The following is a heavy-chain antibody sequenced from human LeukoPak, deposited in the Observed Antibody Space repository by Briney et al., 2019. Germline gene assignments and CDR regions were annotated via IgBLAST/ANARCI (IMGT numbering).Heavy chain of an antibody. Sequence: SETLSLTCTVSGASISGSGYYWGWIRQPPGKGLEWIGNIYDSGSTYYNASLQSRVTISIDTSKNQFSLKLSSVTAADTAVYYCAREGSDYYYYYYMDVWGKGTTVTVSS. V-gene: IGHV4-39*07. CDR2: IYDSGST. CDR1: GASISGSGYY. J-gene: IGHJ6*03. CDR3: AREGSDYYYYYYMDV.